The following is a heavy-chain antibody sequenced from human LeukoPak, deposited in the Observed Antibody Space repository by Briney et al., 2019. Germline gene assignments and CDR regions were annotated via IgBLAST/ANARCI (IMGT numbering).Heavy chain of an antibody. CDR2: ISGSSSTI. D-gene: IGHD6-19*01. V-gene: IGHV3-48*04. J-gene: IGHJ6*03. CDR3: ARVMEQSHFYHYIDV. Sequence: GGSLRLSCAASGFTFSSYAMSWVRQAPGKGLEWVSYISGSSSTILYADSVKGRFTISRDNAKNSLYVQMNRLRAEDTAVYYCARVMEQSHFYHYIDVWGRGTTVAVSS. CDR1: GFTFSSYA.